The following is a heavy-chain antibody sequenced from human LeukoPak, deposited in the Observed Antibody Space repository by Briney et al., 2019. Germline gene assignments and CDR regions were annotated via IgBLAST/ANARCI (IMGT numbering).Heavy chain of an antibody. V-gene: IGHV3-7*01. Sequence: GGSLRLSCAASGFTFSSYWMSWVRQAPGKGLEWVANIKQEGSEKYYVDSVKGRFTISRDNAKNSLYLQMNSLRAEDTAVYYCARDTKDGWELLQSFDYWGQGTLVTVSS. J-gene: IGHJ4*02. D-gene: IGHD1-26*01. CDR2: IKQEGSEK. CDR3: ARDTKDGWELLQSFDY. CDR1: GFTFSSYW.